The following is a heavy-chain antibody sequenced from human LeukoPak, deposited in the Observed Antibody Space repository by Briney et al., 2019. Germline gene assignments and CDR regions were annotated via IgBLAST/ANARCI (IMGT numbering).Heavy chain of an antibody. D-gene: IGHD3-9*01. CDR2: ISSRSTYI. V-gene: IGHV3-21*04. CDR1: GFAFSDYS. CDR3: ARGGYDILTAYYTDFDF. J-gene: IGHJ4*02. Sequence: GGSLRLSCAASGFAFSDYSINWVRQAPGKGLEWVSSISSRSTYIYYADSVKGRFTISRDNAQNSLYLQMNSLRAEDTALYYCARGGYDILTAYYTDFDFWGQGTLVTVSS.